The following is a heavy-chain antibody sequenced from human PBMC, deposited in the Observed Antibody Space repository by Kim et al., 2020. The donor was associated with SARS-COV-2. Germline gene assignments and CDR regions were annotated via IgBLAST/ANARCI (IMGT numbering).Heavy chain of an antibody. Sequence: GGSLRLSCAASGFTFDDYAMHWVRQAPGKGLEWVSGISWNSGSIGYADSVKGRFTISRDNAKNSLYLQMNSLRAEDTALYYCAKEIAVAGLASDAFAILG. CDR1: GFTFDDYA. CDR3: AKEIAVAGLASDAFAI. CDR2: ISWNSGSI. V-gene: IGHV3-9*01. J-gene: IGHJ3*02. D-gene: IGHD6-19*01.